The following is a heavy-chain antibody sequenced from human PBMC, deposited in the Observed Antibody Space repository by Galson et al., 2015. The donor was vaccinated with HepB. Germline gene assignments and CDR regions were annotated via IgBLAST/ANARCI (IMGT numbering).Heavy chain of an antibody. Sequence: LRLSCAASGFTFSSYAMSWVRQAPGKGLEWVSAISGSGGSTYYADSVKGRFTISRDNSKNTLYLQMNSLRAEDTAVYYCAKVRPAGRCSGGSCYSHYYGMDVWGQGTTVTVSS. D-gene: IGHD2-15*01. CDR3: AKVRPAGRCSGGSCYSHYYGMDV. J-gene: IGHJ6*02. V-gene: IGHV3-23*01. CDR2: ISGSGGST. CDR1: GFTFSSYA.